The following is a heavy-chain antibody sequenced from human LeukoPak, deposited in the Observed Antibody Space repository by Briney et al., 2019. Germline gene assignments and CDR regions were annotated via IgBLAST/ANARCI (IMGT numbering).Heavy chain of an antibody. CDR1: GFTFSSYG. V-gene: IGHV3-30*02. CDR3: AKDRGYTGYEGEDY. Sequence: GRSLRLSCAASGFTFSSYGMHWVRQAPNKGLQWVAFIRYDGSNKYYADSVKGRFTISRDNSKNTLYLQMNSPRAEDTAVYYCAKDRGYTGYEGEDYWGQGTLVTVSS. D-gene: IGHD5-12*01. J-gene: IGHJ4*02. CDR2: IRYDGSNK.